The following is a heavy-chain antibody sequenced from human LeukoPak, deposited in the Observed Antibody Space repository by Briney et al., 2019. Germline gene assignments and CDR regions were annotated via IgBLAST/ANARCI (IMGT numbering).Heavy chain of an antibody. CDR1: GFTFRSNY. Sequence: PGGSLRLSCAASGFTFRSNYMTWVRQAPGKGLEGVSVILGGGGTYYADSAKGRFTISRDNSKNTLYLQMNSLRAEDTAVYYCARGLVLTYYYFESWGQGTLVTVSS. CDR3: ARGLVLTYYYFES. V-gene: IGHV3-66*01. J-gene: IGHJ4*02. CDR2: ILGGGGT. D-gene: IGHD2-8*02.